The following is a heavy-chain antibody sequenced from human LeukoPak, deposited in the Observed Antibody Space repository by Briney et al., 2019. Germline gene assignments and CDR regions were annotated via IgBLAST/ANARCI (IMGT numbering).Heavy chain of an antibody. CDR2: IKSDGSST. V-gene: IGHV3-74*01. CDR3: ARGCGMDV. J-gene: IGHJ6*02. Sequence: GGSLRLSCAASGFPFSTYWMHWARQAPGKGLVWVSRIKSDGSSTSYADSVKGRFTISRDSAKNTLYLQMNSLRAEDTAVYYCARGCGMDVWGQGTTVTVSS. CDR1: GFPFSTYW.